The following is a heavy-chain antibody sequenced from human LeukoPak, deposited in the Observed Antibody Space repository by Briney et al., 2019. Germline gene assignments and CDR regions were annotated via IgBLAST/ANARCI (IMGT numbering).Heavy chain of an antibody. Sequence: SETLSLTCTVSGGSISSYYWSWIRQPPGKGLEWIGYIYYSGSTNYNPSLKSRVTISVDTSKNQFSLKLSSVTAADTAVYYCARSGDSAFFDYYYYYGMDVWGQGTTVTASS. CDR2: IYYSGST. J-gene: IGHJ6*02. V-gene: IGHV4-59*08. CDR3: ARSGDSAFFDYYYYYGMDV. CDR1: GGSISSYY. D-gene: IGHD6-25*01.